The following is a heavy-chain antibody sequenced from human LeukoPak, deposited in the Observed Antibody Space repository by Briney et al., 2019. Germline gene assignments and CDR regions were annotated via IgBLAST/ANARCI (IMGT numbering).Heavy chain of an antibody. CDR2: IIPIFGTA. CDR3: ARGSVVVTYLPDY. D-gene: IGHD2-21*02. J-gene: IGHJ4*02. Sequence: SVKVSCKASGGTFSSYAISWVRQDPGQGLEWMGGIIPIFGTANYAQKFQGRVTITADKSTSTAYMELSSLRSEDTAVYYCARGSVVVTYLPDYWGQGTLVTVSS. V-gene: IGHV1-69*06. CDR1: GGTFSSYA.